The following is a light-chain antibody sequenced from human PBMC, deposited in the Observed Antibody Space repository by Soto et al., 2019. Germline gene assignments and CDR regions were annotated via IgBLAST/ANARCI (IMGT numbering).Light chain of an antibody. CDR1: QSIRSER. CDR2: DAS. J-gene: IGKJ5*01. Sequence: EVVLTQSPATLSLSPGEGATLSCRASQSIRSERLAWYQQKPGQAPRLVIFDASNRASGMPERFSGSGSGTDFTLTIARLEPEDFAVYYCREYDGAPITFGLGTRLEIK. CDR3: REYDGAPIT. V-gene: IGKV3-20*01.